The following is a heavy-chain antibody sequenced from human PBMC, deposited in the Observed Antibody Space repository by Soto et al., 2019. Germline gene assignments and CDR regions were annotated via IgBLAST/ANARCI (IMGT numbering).Heavy chain of an antibody. CDR3: ARECGGDCTNAFDL. CDR1: GFTVSSNY. J-gene: IGHJ3*01. D-gene: IGHD2-21*01. Sequence: QLVESGGGLVQPGGSLRLSCAASGFTVSSNYMNWVRQAPGKGLEWLSVLYSGAGTYYADSVKDRFTISRDNSKNTLYLQLNSLRVEDTAIYYCARECGGDCTNAFDLWGQGTMVTVSP. V-gene: IGHV3-66*01. CDR2: LYSGAGT.